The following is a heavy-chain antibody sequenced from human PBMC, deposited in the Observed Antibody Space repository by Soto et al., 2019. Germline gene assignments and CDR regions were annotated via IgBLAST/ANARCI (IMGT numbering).Heavy chain of an antibody. D-gene: IGHD3-9*01. CDR1: GGSISSSSYY. CDR2: IYYSGST. J-gene: IGHJ3*02. CDR3: ATHAYYDILTGYNDAFDI. Sequence: SETLSLTCTVSGGSISSSSYYWGWIRQPPGKGLEWIGSIYYSGSTYYNPSLKSRVTISVDTSKNQFSLKLSSVAAADTAVYYCATHAYYDILTGYNDAFDIWGQGTMVTVSS. V-gene: IGHV4-39*01.